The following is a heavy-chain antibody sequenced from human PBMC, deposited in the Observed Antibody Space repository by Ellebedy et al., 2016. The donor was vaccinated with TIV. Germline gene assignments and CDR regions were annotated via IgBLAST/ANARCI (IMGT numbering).Heavy chain of an antibody. V-gene: IGHV3-15*01. CDR1: GLTFSTAW. CDR2: IKNKGDGGTT. J-gene: IGHJ5*02. D-gene: IGHD3/OR15-3a*01. Sequence: GESLKVSXAASGLTFSTAWLSWVRQAPGKGLEWVGRIKNKGDGGTTDYATPVKGRFTISRDDSKNTMYLQTNSLKSDDTAVYYCTTVIIGGGSWGQGTLVTVSS. CDR3: TTVIIGGGS.